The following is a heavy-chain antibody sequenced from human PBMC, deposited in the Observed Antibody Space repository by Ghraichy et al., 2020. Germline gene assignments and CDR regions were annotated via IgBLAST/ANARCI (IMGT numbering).Heavy chain of an antibody. J-gene: IGHJ4*02. D-gene: IGHD6-19*01. CDR3: ASTVAGSWYFDY. CDR1: GFTFSSYG. V-gene: IGHV3-30*03. CDR2: ISYDGSNK. Sequence: GGSLRLSCAASGFTFSSYGMHWVRQAPGKGLEWVAVISYDGSNKYYADSVKGRFTISRDNSKNTLYLQMNSLRAEDTAVYYCASTVAGSWYFDYWGQGTLVTVSS.